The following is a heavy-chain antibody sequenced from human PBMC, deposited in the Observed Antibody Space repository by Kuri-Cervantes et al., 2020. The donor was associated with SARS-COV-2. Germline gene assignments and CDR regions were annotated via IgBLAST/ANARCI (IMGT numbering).Heavy chain of an antibody. CDR1: GFTFDDYG. J-gene: IGHJ4*02. D-gene: IGHD7-27*01. CDR3: ARDWGELGKDY. CDR2: INWNGGST. Sequence: GGSLRLACAASGFTFDDYGMSWVRQAPGKGLEWVSGINWNGGSTGYADSVKGRFTISRDNAKNSLYPQMNSLRAEDTAVYYCARDWGELGKDYWGQGTLVTVSS. V-gene: IGHV3-20*04.